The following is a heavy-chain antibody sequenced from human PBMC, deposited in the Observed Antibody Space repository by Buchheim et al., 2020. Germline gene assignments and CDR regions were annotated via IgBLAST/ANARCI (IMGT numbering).Heavy chain of an antibody. Sequence: EVQLVQSGTEVKKPGESLKISCQGSGYSFTNYYIAWVRQVSGPGLEWVGIIYPGNSNTGYSPSFQGLVTVSVDKTISTPYLQWNSLKAADTATYFCLRVGHNYDFDYWGQGTL. CDR3: LRVGHNYDFDY. J-gene: IGHJ4*02. V-gene: IGHV5-51*01. CDR1: GYSFTNYY. D-gene: IGHD5-24*01. CDR2: IYPGNSNT.